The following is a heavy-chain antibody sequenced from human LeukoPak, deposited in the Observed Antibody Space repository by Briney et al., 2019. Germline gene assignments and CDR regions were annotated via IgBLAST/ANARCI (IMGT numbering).Heavy chain of an antibody. Sequence: PGGSLRLSCAASGFTFSTYCMHWVRQAPGRGLVWVSRINGDGSSTRYADSAKGRFTISRDNAKTSVYLQMGSLRAEDTVVYYCARVRRDLYVFDAFNIWGQGTMVTVSS. CDR3: ARVRRDLYVFDAFNI. D-gene: IGHD5/OR15-5a*01. J-gene: IGHJ3*02. V-gene: IGHV3-74*01. CDR1: GFTFSTYC. CDR2: INGDGSST.